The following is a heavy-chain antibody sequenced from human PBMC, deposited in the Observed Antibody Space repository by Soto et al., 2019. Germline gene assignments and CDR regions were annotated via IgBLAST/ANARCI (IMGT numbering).Heavy chain of an antibody. V-gene: IGHV3-33*01. Sequence: QVQLVESGGGVVQPGRSLRLSCAASGFIFSSYGMHWVRQAPGKGLEWVAVIWYDGNNKFYADSVKGRFTISRDNSKSTLYLQMNSLRAEDTAVYYCARDHSNPYYFDSWGQGTLVTVSS. J-gene: IGHJ4*02. D-gene: IGHD7-27*01. CDR1: GFIFSSYG. CDR3: ARDHSNPYYFDS. CDR2: IWYDGNNK.